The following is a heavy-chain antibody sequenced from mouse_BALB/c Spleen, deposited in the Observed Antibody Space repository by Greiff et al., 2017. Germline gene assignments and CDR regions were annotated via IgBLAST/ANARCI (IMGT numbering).Heavy chain of an antibody. Sequence: VQLQQSGPGLVKPSQSLSLTCSVTGYSITSGYYWNWIRQFPGNKLEWMGYISYDGSNNYNPSLKNRISITRDTSKNQFFLKLNSVTTEDTATYYCARVVYDYDEGFAYWGQGTLVTVSA. D-gene: IGHD2-4*01. CDR1: GYSITSGYY. CDR2: ISYDGSN. V-gene: IGHV3-6*02. J-gene: IGHJ3*01. CDR3: ARVVYDYDEGFAY.